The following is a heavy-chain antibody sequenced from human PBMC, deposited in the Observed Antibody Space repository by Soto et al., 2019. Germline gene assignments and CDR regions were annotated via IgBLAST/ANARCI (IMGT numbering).Heavy chain of an antibody. Sequence: PSETLSLTCTVSGASINSAAYYWNWIRQRPGEGLEWIGFISYSGNTYHSPSLKSRLVLSVDTSNNHFSLELGFVTAADTAIYYCARGPSPFWSRYRFAYFDSWANGIPLTPSS. J-gene: IGHJ4*01. CDR2: ISYSGNT. CDR3: ARGPSPFWSRYRFAYFDS. D-gene: IGHD3-3*01. CDR1: GASINSAAYY. V-gene: IGHV4-31*03.